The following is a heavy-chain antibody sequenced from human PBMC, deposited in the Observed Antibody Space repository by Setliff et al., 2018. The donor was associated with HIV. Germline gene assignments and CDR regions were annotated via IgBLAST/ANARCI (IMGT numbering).Heavy chain of an antibody. CDR1: GDSFSSGTYY. CDR2: VYYSGSI. Sequence: SETLSLTCSVSGDSFSSGTYYWGWIRQPPGKGLEWIGSVYYSGSIDYNPSLKSRVTISMDTAKSQFSLKLTSVTAADTAVYYCAREPDYWGQGILVTVSS. CDR3: AREPDY. J-gene: IGHJ4*02. V-gene: IGHV4-39*02.